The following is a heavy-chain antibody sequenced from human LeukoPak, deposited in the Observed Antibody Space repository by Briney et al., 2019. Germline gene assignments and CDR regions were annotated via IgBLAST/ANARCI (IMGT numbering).Heavy chain of an antibody. Sequence: PGGSLRLSCAASGFTVSSNYMSWVRQAPGKGLEWVSVIFSGGTTYYADSVKGRFTISRHNSENTLYLQMNSLRGEDTAVYYCARQIYDFWSGYSYYYYYGMDVWGQGTTVTVSS. CDR1: GFTVSSNY. CDR2: IFSGGTT. CDR3: ARQIYDFWSGYSYYYYYGMDV. D-gene: IGHD3-3*01. V-gene: IGHV3-53*04. J-gene: IGHJ6*02.